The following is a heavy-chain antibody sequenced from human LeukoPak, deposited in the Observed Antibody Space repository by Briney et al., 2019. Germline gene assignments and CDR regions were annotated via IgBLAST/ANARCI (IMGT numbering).Heavy chain of an antibody. CDR2: INHSGST. Sequence: PSETLSLTCGVYGGSFSGYYWNWIRQPPGKGLEWIGEINHSGSTNYNPSLKSRVTISVDTSKKQFSLKLSSVTAADTAVYYCASEIAARSLDYWGQGTLVTVSS. CDR3: ASEIAARSLDY. CDR1: GGSFSGYY. V-gene: IGHV4-34*01. D-gene: IGHD6-25*01. J-gene: IGHJ4*02.